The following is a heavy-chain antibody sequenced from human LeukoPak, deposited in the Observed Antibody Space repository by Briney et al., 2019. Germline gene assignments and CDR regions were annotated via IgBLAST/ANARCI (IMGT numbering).Heavy chain of an antibody. V-gene: IGHV4-31*03. J-gene: IGHJ4*02. CDR1: GGSISNGGYY. Sequence: PSETLSLTCTVSGGSISNGGYYWSWIRQHPGKGLEWIGNIHYSGSNYHNPSLKSRLIMSVDTSKKQFSLKLSSVTAADTAVYYFARDQGGYGSFDDWGQGSLVTVSS. CDR3: ARDQGGYGSFDD. CDR2: IHYSGSN. D-gene: IGHD5-12*01.